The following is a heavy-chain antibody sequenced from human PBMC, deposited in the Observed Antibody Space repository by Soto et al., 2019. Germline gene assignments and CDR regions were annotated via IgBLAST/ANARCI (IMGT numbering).Heavy chain of an antibody. CDR3: ARGADAGVDV. Sequence: QVQLVQSGAEVTKPGASVKVSCKASGYTFTSYDINWVRQATGQGLEWMGWMSPNSGATGYAQKFQGRATMTRDTSISTAYMELSNLRSEDTAIYSCARGADAGVDVWGQGSTVTVSS. CDR2: MSPNSGAT. D-gene: IGHD1-1*01. J-gene: IGHJ6*02. CDR1: GYTFTSYD. V-gene: IGHV1-8*01.